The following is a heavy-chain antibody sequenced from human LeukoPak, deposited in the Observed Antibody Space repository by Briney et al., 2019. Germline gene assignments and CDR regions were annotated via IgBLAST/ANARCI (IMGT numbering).Heavy chain of an antibody. V-gene: IGHV1-2*06. CDR2: INPNSGGT. D-gene: IGHD6-19*01. CDR1: GYTFTGYY. Sequence: ASVKVSXKASGYTFTGYYMHWVRQAPGQGLEWMGRINPNSGGTNYAQKFRGRVTMTRDTSISTAYMELSRLRSDDTAVYYCARALAVADSFDYWGQGTLVTVSS. J-gene: IGHJ4*02. CDR3: ARALAVADSFDY.